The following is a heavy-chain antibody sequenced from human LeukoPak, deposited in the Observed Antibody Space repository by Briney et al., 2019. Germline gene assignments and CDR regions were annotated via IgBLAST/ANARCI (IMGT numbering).Heavy chain of an antibody. J-gene: IGHJ4*02. V-gene: IGHV3-21*01. CDR1: GLTFSSYS. CDR3: ARDTGIAVAGSTYDY. CDR2: ISSSSSYI. Sequence: GESLRLSCAASGLTFSSYSMNWVRQAPGKGLEWVSSISSSSSYIYYADSVKGRFTISRDNAKNSLYLQMNSLRAEDTAVYYCARDTGIAVAGSTYDYWGQGTLVTVSS. D-gene: IGHD6-19*01.